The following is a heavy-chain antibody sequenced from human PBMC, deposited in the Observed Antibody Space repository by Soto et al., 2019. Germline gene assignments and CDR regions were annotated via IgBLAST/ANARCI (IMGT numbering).Heavy chain of an antibody. D-gene: IGHD2-15*01. CDR2: IYYSGST. Sequence: QTCSLTCTVSAGMTMRDTHYWACIRQAPKKHPEWIGSIYYSGSTYYNPSLKSRITISVDTSKNQFSLKLNSVTAADTAVYLFARRLEEFGNYSFNPWGRAPLGT. CDR1: AGMTMRDTHY. V-gene: IGHV4-39*01. CDR3: ARRLEEFGNYSFNP. J-gene: IGHJ5*02.